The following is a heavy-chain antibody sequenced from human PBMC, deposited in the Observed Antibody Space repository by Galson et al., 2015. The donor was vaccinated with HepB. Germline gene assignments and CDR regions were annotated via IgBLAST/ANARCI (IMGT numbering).Heavy chain of an antibody. CDR1: GFTFSSYW. CDR3: ARDGPYSSSWYGWRY. Sequence: SLRLSCAASGFTFSSYWMSWVRQAPGKGLEWVANIKQDGSEKYYVDSVKGRFTISRDNAKNSLYLQMNSLRAEDTAVYYCARDGPYSSSWYGWRYWGQGTLVTVSS. D-gene: IGHD6-13*01. J-gene: IGHJ4*02. CDR2: IKQDGSEK. V-gene: IGHV3-7*03.